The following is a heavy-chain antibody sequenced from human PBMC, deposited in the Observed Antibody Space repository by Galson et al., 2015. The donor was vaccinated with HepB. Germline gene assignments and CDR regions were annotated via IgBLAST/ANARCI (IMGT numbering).Heavy chain of an antibody. CDR2: ISYDGSNK. CDR3: ARDRSWGDGYSFFSY. D-gene: IGHD5-24*01. J-gene: IGHJ4*02. Sequence: SLRLSCAASGFTFSSYAMHRVRQAPGKGLEWVAVISYDGSNKYYADSVKGRFTISRDNSKNTLYLQMNSLRAEDTAVYYCARDRSWGDGYSFFSYWGQGTLVTVSS. V-gene: IGHV3-30-3*01. CDR1: GFTFSSYA.